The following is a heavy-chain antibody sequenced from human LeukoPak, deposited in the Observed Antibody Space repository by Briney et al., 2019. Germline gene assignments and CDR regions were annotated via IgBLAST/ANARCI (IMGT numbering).Heavy chain of an antibody. D-gene: IGHD3-3*01. V-gene: IGHV4-34*01. CDR3: ARDFLPPHYTATIRPDWYFDL. CDR1: GGSFSDYY. CDR2: INHSGST. J-gene: IGHJ2*01. Sequence: SETLSLTCAVYGGSFSDYYWSWISQPPGKGMEWIGEINHSGSTNYNPSLKSRVTISVDTSKNQFSLKVTSVTAADTAVYYCARDFLPPHYTATIRPDWYFDLWGRGTLVTVSS.